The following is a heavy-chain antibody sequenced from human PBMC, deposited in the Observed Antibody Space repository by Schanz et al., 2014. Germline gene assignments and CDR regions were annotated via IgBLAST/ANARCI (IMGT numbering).Heavy chain of an antibody. CDR1: GFTFSDYY. CDR2: LSGSGAGT. V-gene: IGHV3-23*01. D-gene: IGHD5-12*01. CDR3: ARSRGFDSIFDF. J-gene: IGHJ4*02. Sequence: EVQLLESGGGLVQPGGSLRLSCVASGFTFSDYYMTWIRQAPGKGPEWVSTLSGSGAGTFYADSVKGRFTISRDNSKNTLYLQMNSLRAEDTAVYYCARSRGFDSIFDFWGRGTLVTVSS.